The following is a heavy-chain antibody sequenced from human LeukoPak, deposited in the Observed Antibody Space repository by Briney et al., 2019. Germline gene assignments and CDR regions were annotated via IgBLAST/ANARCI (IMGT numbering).Heavy chain of an antibody. Sequence: SGGSLRLSCAASGFTFSNYAMSWVRQAPGKGLEWVSAITGGGSGIYYADSMKSRFTISRDNSKNTLYLQINSLRAEDTVVYYCARWGDYDVLTGYYVSDYWGQGTLVTVSS. CDR3: ARWGDYDVLTGYYVSDY. D-gene: IGHD3-9*01. CDR2: ITGGGSGI. V-gene: IGHV3-23*01. J-gene: IGHJ4*02. CDR1: GFTFSNYA.